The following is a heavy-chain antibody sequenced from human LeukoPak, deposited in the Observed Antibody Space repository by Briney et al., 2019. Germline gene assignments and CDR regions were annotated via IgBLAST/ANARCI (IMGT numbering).Heavy chain of an antibody. CDR3: ARESYYDSSGYYRGGMDV. Sequence: SETLPLACTVSGGSISSYYWSWIRQPPGKGLEWIGYIYTSGSTNYNPSLKSRVTISVDTSKNQFSLKLSSVTAADTAVYYCARESYYDSSGYYRGGMDVWGQGTTVTVSS. CDR1: GGSISSYY. J-gene: IGHJ6*02. D-gene: IGHD3-22*01. V-gene: IGHV4-4*09. CDR2: IYTSGST.